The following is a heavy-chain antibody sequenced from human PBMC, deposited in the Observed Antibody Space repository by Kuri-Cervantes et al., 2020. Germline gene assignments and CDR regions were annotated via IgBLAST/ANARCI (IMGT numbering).Heavy chain of an antibody. J-gene: IGHJ3*02. CDR3: AKPNPIIAAAGTGDAFDI. Sequence: GESLKTSCAASGFTFSSYWMSWVRQAPGKGLEWVANIKQDGSEKYYVDSVKGRFTISRDKAKNSPYLQMNSLRAEDTAVYYCAKPNPIIAAAGTGDAFDIWGQGTMVTVSS. CDR2: IKQDGSEK. CDR1: GFTFSSYW. V-gene: IGHV3-7*01. D-gene: IGHD6-13*01.